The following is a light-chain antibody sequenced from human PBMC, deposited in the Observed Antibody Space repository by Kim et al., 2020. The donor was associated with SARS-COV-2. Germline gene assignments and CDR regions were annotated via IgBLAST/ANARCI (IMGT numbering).Light chain of an antibody. V-gene: IGKV1-5*01. CDR2: DAS. CDR3: QQYNGFWT. Sequence: FASVGDRVTITCRARQSIGGWLAWYQQKPGKAPKLLIYDASSLETGVPSRFSGSGSGTEFTLTISGLQPEDVATYYCQQYNGFWTFGQGTKVDIK. J-gene: IGKJ1*01. CDR1: QSIGGW.